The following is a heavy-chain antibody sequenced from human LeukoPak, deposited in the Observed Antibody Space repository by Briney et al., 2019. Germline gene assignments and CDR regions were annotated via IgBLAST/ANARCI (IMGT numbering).Heavy chain of an antibody. CDR3: ARDRYSSGWSLGWFDP. Sequence: ASVKVSCKASGGTFISYAISWVRQAPGQGVEWMGGIIPIFGTANYAQKFQGRVTINADKYTSKAYMEVSRLREGDAAVYYCARDRYSSGWSLGWFDPWGQGTLVTVSS. D-gene: IGHD6-19*01. V-gene: IGHV1-69*06. CDR1: GGTFISYA. CDR2: IIPIFGTA. J-gene: IGHJ5*02.